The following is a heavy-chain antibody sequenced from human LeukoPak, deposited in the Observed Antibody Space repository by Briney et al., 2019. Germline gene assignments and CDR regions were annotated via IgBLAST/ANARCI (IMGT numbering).Heavy chain of an antibody. D-gene: IGHD2-15*01. CDR3: ARTVRTRLFCSGGSCYHFDY. CDR1: GGSISSYY. V-gene: IGHV4-59*01. Sequence: SETLSLTCTVSGGSISSYYWSWIRQPPGKGLEWIGYIYYSGSTNYNPSPKSRVTISVDTSKNQFSLKLSSVTAADTAVYYCARTVRTRLFCSGGSCYHFDYWGQGTLVTVSS. J-gene: IGHJ4*02. CDR2: IYYSGST.